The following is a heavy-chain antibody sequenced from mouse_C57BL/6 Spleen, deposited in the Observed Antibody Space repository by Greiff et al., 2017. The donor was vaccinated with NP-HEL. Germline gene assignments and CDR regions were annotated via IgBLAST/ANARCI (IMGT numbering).Heavy chain of an antibody. D-gene: IGHD3-2*02. CDR1: GYAFSSYW. CDR2: LYPGDGDT. Sequence: VQLQQSGAELVKPGASVKISCKASGYAFSSYWMNWVKQRPGTGLEWIGQLYPGDGDTNYNGKLKGKATLTANKSSSTASMLLSSLPSEDSAVYFCASSRTVQALFDYWGQGTTLTVSS. CDR3: ASSRTVQALFDY. J-gene: IGHJ2*01. V-gene: IGHV1-80*01.